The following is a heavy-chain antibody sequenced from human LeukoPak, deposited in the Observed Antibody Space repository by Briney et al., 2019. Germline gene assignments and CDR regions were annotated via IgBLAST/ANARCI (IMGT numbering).Heavy chain of an antibody. J-gene: IGHJ3*01. CDR1: GGSISSYY. CDR3: ARDGGYGSGIGTAYDV. Sequence: PSETLSLTCTVSGGSISSYYWSWIRQPPGKGLEWIGYIYYSGSTNYNPSLKSRVTISVDTSKNQFSLKLSSVTAADTAVYYCARDGGYGSGIGTAYDVWGQGTMVTVSS. V-gene: IGHV4-59*12. CDR2: IYYSGST. D-gene: IGHD3-10*01.